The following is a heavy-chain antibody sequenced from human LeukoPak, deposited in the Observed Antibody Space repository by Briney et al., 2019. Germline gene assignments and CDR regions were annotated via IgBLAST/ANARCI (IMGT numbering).Heavy chain of an antibody. CDR1: GYTFTSYG. CDR2: ISAYNGNR. D-gene: IGHD2-2*02. J-gene: IGHJ4*02. V-gene: IGHV1-18*01. CDR3: ARWAGFCSSNNCYNPFDY. Sequence: ASVKVSCKASGYTFTSYGISWVRQAPGQGLEWMGWISAYNGNRDYAQKFQGRVTMTTDTSTSTAYMELRSLRSEDTAVYYCARWAGFCSSNNCYNPFDYWGQGTLVTVSS.